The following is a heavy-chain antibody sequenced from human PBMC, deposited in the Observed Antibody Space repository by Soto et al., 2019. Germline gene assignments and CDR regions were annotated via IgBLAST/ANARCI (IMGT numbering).Heavy chain of an antibody. J-gene: IGHJ6*02. CDR3: AKDRGGESYYDILTGYLPRGDYYYYGMDV. CDR1: GFTFSSYG. Sequence: GGSLRLSCAASGFTFSSYGMHWARQAPGKGLEWVAVISYDGSNKYYADSVKGRFTISRDNSKNTLYLQMNSLRAEDTAVYYCAKDRGGESYYDILTGYLPRGDYYYYGMDVWGQGTTVTVSS. V-gene: IGHV3-30*18. D-gene: IGHD3-9*01. CDR2: ISYDGSNK.